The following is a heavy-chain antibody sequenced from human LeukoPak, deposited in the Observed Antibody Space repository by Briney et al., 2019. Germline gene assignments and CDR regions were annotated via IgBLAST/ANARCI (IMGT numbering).Heavy chain of an antibody. CDR1: GGSVNSGGSY. Sequence: SETLSLTCAVSGGSVNSGGSYWTWIRQHPGKGLEWIGYISYSGNTYYSPSLKSRITISVDTSKNQFSLKLSSVTAADTAVYYCARGNDYGEGYYGMDVWGQGTTVTVSS. CDR2: ISYSGNT. D-gene: IGHD4/OR15-4a*01. CDR3: ARGNDYGEGYYGMDV. J-gene: IGHJ6*02. V-gene: IGHV4-31*02.